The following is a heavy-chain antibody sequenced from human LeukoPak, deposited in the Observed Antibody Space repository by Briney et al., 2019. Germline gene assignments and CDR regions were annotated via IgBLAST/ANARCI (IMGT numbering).Heavy chain of an antibody. CDR2: IYSGGTT. V-gene: IGHV3-66*01. J-gene: IGHJ4*02. CDR3: AKDRPNIVVVPAAPLDY. Sequence: GGSLRLSCAASAFTVSNNYMSWVRQAPGKGLEWVSVIYSGGTTNYADSVKGRFTISRDNSKNTLYLQMNSLRAEDTAVYYCAKDRPNIVVVPAAPLDYWGQRTLVTVSS. CDR1: AFTVSNNY. D-gene: IGHD2-2*01.